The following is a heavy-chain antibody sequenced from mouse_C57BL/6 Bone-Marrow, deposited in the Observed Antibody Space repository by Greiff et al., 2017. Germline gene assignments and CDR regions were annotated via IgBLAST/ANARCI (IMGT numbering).Heavy chain of an antibody. CDR1: GYTFTSYT. V-gene: IGHV1-4*01. CDR3: AQRGYFDD. J-gene: IGHJ2*01. Sequence: VQLQQSGAELARPGASVKMSCKASGYTFTSYTMHWVNQRPGQGLEWIGYINPSSGDTKYNQKFKDKATLTADKSSSTAYMLLSSLTSEDSAVYYCAQRGYFDDWCQGNTLTVSA. CDR2: INPSSGDT.